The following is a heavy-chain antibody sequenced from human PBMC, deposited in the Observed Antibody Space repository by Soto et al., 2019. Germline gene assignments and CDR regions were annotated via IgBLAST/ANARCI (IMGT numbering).Heavy chain of an antibody. Sequence: EVQLLESGGGLVQPGGSLRLSCAASGFTFSSYAMGWVRQAPGKGLEWVSAISGSGGSTYYADSVKGRFTISRDNSKNTLYLQMNSLRAEDTAVYYCAKDMKFLGYCSSTSCYRFDYWGQGTLVTVSS. J-gene: IGHJ4*02. CDR1: GFTFSSYA. D-gene: IGHD2-2*01. CDR3: AKDMKFLGYCSSTSCYRFDY. CDR2: ISGSGGST. V-gene: IGHV3-23*01.